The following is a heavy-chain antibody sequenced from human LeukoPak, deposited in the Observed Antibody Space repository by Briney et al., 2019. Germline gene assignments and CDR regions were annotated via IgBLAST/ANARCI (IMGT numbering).Heavy chain of an antibody. CDR2: ISGSGGST. J-gene: IGHJ4*02. CDR3: SKNRDDSSVVTTYDY. Sequence: GGSLRLSGTASGSTFSTYTMTWVRQPPGKGLEWVSAISGSGGSTYCADSVKGRFPISRDHSKNTLYLQMNSLRAEDSGVYYCSKNRDDSSVVTTYDYWGRGTLVSVSS. CDR1: GSTFSTYT. V-gene: IGHV3-23*01. D-gene: IGHD3-22*01.